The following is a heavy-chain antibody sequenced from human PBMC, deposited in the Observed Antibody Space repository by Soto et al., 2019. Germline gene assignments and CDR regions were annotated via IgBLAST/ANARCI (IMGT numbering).Heavy chain of an antibody. Sequence: PGGSLRLSCAASGLTFSTYSMNWVRQAPGKGLEWVSYISSSSRTIYYAESVKGQFTNSRDNAKNTLNLKMNILRDEDTAVYYCARVPYYDFWSGYYVYWGQGT. CDR1: GLTFSTYS. V-gene: IGHV3-48*02. CDR2: ISSSSRTI. CDR3: ARVPYYDFWSGYYVY. J-gene: IGHJ4*02. D-gene: IGHD3-3*01.